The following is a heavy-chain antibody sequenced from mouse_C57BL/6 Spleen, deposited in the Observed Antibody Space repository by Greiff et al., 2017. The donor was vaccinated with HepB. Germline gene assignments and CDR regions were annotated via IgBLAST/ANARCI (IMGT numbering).Heavy chain of an antibody. J-gene: IGHJ2*01. D-gene: IGHD2-1*01. CDR2: IHPNSGST. CDR3: ARFDYGNYGYFDY. Sequence: QVQLKQPGAELVKPGASVKLSCKASGYTFTSYWMHWVKQRPGQGLEWIGMIHPNSGSTNYNEKFKSKATLTVDKSSSTAYMQLSSLTSEDSAVYYCARFDYGNYGYFDYWGQGTTLTVSS. V-gene: IGHV1-64*01. CDR1: GYTFTSYW.